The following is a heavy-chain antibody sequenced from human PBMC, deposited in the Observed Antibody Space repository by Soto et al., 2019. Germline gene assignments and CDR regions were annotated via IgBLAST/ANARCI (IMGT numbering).Heavy chain of an antibody. CDR2: ISWNSGSI. Sequence: GGSLRLSCAASGFTFDDYAMHWVRQAPGKGLEWVSGISWNSGSIGYADSVKGRFTIPRDNAKNSLYLQMNSLRAEDTALYYCAKDQVATINYFDYWGQGTLVTVSS. J-gene: IGHJ4*02. CDR1: GFTFDDYA. V-gene: IGHV3-9*01. CDR3: AKDQVATINYFDY. D-gene: IGHD5-12*01.